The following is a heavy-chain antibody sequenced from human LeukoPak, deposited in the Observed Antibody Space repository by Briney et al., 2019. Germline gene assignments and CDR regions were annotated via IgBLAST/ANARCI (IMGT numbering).Heavy chain of an antibody. J-gene: IGHJ3*02. CDR2: INKGGDNT. Sequence: GESLKISCAASGFTFSSYAMSWVRQAPGKGLEWVSAINKGGDNTYYADSVKGRFTISRDNSKNMLYLQMNSLRAEDTAIYYCAKLSGSFPLDIWGQGTMVPVSS. D-gene: IGHD1-26*01. CDR3: AKLSGSFPLDI. V-gene: IGHV3-23*01. CDR1: GFTFSSYA.